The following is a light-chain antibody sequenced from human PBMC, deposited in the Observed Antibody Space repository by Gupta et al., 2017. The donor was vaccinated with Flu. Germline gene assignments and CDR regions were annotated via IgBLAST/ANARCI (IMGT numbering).Light chain of an antibody. CDR1: GSDVGTYNR. CDR3: SSYTSSYTFV. V-gene: IGLV2-18*02. Sequence: QSALTQPPSVSGSPGQSVTISCTGTGSDVGTYNRVSWYRQPPGTAPKLIIYEVSNRPSGVSDRFSGSKSGNTASLTISGLQGEDEADYYCSSYTSSYTFVFGTGTKVTVL. CDR2: EVS. J-gene: IGLJ1*01.